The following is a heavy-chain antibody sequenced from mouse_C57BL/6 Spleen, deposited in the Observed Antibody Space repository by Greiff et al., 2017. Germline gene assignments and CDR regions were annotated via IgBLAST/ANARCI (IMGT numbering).Heavy chain of an antibody. Sequence: VKLMESGAELVRPGASVKLSCKASGYTFTDYYINWVKQRPGPGLEWIARIYPGSGNTYYNEKFKGKATLTAEKSSSTAYMQLSSLTSEDSAVYFCARSRNYEGFDYWGQGTTLTVSS. V-gene: IGHV1-76*01. J-gene: IGHJ2*01. CDR1: GYTFTDYY. D-gene: IGHD2-1*01. CDR3: ARSRNYEGFDY. CDR2: IYPGSGNT.